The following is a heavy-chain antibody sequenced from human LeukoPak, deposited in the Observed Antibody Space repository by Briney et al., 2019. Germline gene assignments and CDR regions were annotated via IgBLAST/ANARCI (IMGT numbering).Heavy chain of an antibody. J-gene: IGHJ4*02. CDR3: TTDVSYGPTNYFDY. D-gene: IGHD5-18*01. Sequence: GGSLRLSCAASGFTFCNAWMSWVRQAPGKGLVWVSGINRDGSTTTYADSVKGRFTVSRDNAKNTLYLQMNSLKTEDTAVYYCTTDVSYGPTNYFDYWGQGTLVTVSS. CDR1: GFTFCNAW. V-gene: IGHV3-74*03. CDR2: INRDGSTT.